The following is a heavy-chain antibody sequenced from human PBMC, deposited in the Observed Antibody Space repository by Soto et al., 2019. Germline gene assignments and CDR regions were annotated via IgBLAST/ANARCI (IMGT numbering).Heavy chain of an antibody. D-gene: IGHD6-13*01. CDR1: GFTVSGMY. Sequence: EVQLVESGGGSVQSGGSLRLSCVVSGFTVSGMYMSWVRQAPGKGLEWVSLLYSDDSTYYADSVKGRLTISRDNSKNTLFLQMNSLTAEDTAVYYCARVDTLTAAVDYWGQGTLVTVSS. J-gene: IGHJ4*02. CDR2: LYSDDST. V-gene: IGHV3-66*01. CDR3: ARVDTLTAAVDY.